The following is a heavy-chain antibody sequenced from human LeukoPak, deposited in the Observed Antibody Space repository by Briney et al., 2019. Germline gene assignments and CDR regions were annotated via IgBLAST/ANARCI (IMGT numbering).Heavy chain of an antibody. CDR1: GGSFSGYY. CDR2: IYYSGNT. J-gene: IGHJ4*02. V-gene: IGHV4-34*01. CDR3: ARAGRGGYGGFFFDY. D-gene: IGHD4-23*01. Sequence: SETLFLTCAVYGGSFSGYYWGWIRQPPGKGLEWIGSIYYSGNTYYTPSLKSRVTISLDTSKNQFSLKLTSVTAADTAVYYCARAGRGGYGGFFFDYWGQGTLVIVSS.